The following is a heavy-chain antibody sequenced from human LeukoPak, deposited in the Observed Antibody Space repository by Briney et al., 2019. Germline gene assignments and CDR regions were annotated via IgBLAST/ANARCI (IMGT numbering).Heavy chain of an antibody. V-gene: IGHV1-2*02. D-gene: IGHD6-13*01. CDR3: ARDRSVAAPQDWFDP. J-gene: IGHJ5*02. CDR1: GYTFTGYY. CDR2: INPNSGGT. Sequence: ASVKASCKASGYTFTGYYMHWVRQAPGQGLEWMGWINPNSGGTNYAQKFQGRVTMTRDTSISTAYMELSRLRSDDTAVYYCARDRSVAAPQDWFDPWGQGTLVTVSS.